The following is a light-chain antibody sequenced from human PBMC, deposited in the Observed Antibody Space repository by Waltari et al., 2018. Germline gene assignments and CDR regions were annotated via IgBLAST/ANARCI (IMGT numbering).Light chain of an antibody. CDR1: SPNIGAGYD. Sequence: QSVLTQPPSVSGAPGQRVSLSCTGSSPNIGAGYDVHWYQQIPGTAPKLLIYGSNPRPSGVPDRFSGSKSGPSASLTITGLQAEDDGDYYCQSYDSSRTVVFGGGTKLTVL. CDR2: GSN. CDR3: QSYDSSRTVV. J-gene: IGLJ2*01. V-gene: IGLV1-40*01.